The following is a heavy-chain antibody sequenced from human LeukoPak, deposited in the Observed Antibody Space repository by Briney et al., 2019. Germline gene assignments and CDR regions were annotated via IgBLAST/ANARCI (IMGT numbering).Heavy chain of an antibody. CDR1: GFTFSSYN. J-gene: IGHJ4*02. D-gene: IGHD5-18*01. CDR2: ISSSSIYI. V-gene: IGHV3-21*01. Sequence: GGSLRLSCAASGFTFSSYNMNWVRQAPGKGLEWVSSISSSSIYIYYADSVKGRFTISRDNAKNSLYLQMNNLRAKDTAVYYCARGGDNYGYIFDYWGQGTLVTVSS. CDR3: ARGGDNYGYIFDY.